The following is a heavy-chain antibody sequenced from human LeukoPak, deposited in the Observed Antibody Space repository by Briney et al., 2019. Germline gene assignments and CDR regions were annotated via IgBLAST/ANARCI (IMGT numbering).Heavy chain of an antibody. Sequence: ASVKVSCKASGYNFIGYYIHWVRQAPGQGLEWMGWISAYNGNTNYAQKLQGRVTMTTDTSTSTAYMELRSLRSDDTAVYYCARTRGYTMIVVVTQGWFDPWGQGTLVTVSS. CDR1: GYNFIGYY. D-gene: IGHD3-22*01. V-gene: IGHV1-18*04. CDR2: ISAYNGNT. CDR3: ARTRGYTMIVVVTQGWFDP. J-gene: IGHJ5*02.